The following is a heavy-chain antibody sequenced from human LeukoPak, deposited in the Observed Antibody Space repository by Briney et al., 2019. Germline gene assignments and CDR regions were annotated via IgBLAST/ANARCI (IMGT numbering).Heavy chain of an antibody. Sequence: GGSLRLSCSASGFTFSSYAMHWVRQAPGKGLEYVSAISSDGVTTYYADSVKGRFTNSRDNSKNTLYLQMSSLRAEDTAVYYCVKAMATYGYRVPFDYWGQGTLVTVSS. CDR2: ISSDGVTT. J-gene: IGHJ4*02. CDR1: GFTFSSYA. D-gene: IGHD5-18*01. V-gene: IGHV3-64D*09. CDR3: VKAMATYGYRVPFDY.